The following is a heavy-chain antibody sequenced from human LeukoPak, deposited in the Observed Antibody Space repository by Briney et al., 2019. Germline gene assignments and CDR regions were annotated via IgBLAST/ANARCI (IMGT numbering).Heavy chain of an antibody. Sequence: GGALRLSCPASGFTFSSSWMHWVRQARGKGLVWVSRITRDGRSTTLADSLKGRFTTSRNNAKKTLVPSMDSLIGADPAEYYCARDPGYESWSPFWGGMDVWGNGTTVIVSS. CDR2: ITRDGRST. J-gene: IGHJ6*04. CDR3: ARDPGYESWSPFWGGMDV. D-gene: IGHD3-16*01. CDR1: GFTFSSSW. V-gene: IGHV3-74*01.